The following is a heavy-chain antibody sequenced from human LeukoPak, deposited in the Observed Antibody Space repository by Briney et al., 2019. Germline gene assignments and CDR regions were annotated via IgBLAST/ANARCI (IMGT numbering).Heavy chain of an antibody. D-gene: IGHD3-3*01. V-gene: IGHV3-21*01. CDR2: ISSSSSSYI. CDR1: GFTFSSYS. J-gene: IGHJ4*02. Sequence: GGSLRLSCAASGFTFSSYSMNWVRQAPGKGLEWVSSISSSSSSYIYYADSVKGRFTISRDNAKNSLYLQMNSLRAEDTAVYYCARAMYYDFWSGSPLDYWGQGTPVTVSS. CDR3: ARAMYYDFWSGSPLDY.